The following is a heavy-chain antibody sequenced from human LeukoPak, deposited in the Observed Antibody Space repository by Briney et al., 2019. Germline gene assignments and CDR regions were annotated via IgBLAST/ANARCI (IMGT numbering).Heavy chain of an antibody. Sequence: ASVKVSCKASEYTFTGYYMHWVRQAPGQGLEWMGWINPNSGGTNYAQKFQGRVTMTGDTSISTAYMELSRLRSDDTAVYYCAGSSGYSSSWYFDYWGQGTLVTVSS. V-gene: IGHV1-2*02. CDR3: AGSSGYSSSWYFDY. CDR1: EYTFTGYY. J-gene: IGHJ4*02. CDR2: INPNSGGT. D-gene: IGHD6-13*01.